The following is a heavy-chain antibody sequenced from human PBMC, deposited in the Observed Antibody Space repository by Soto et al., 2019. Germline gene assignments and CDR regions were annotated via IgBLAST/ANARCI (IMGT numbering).Heavy chain of an antibody. J-gene: IGHJ4*02. V-gene: IGHV3-30-3*01. Sequence: GGSLRLSCAASGFTFSSYAMHWVRQAPGKGLEWVAVISYDGSNKYYADSVKGRFTISRDNSKNTLYLQMNSLRAEDTAVYYCARDTVLWWPPDDYWGQGTLVTVSS. CDR3: ARDTVLWWPPDDY. D-gene: IGHD5-12*01. CDR2: ISYDGSNK. CDR1: GFTFSSYA.